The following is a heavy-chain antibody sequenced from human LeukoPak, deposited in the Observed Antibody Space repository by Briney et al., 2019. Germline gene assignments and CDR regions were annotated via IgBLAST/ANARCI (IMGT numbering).Heavy chain of an antibody. CDR1: GYSFTTDY. CDR2: IYPGDSET. CDR3: ARQAYASRFDAFDI. V-gene: IGHV5-51*01. D-gene: IGHD3-22*01. Sequence: GESLKISCKGSGYSFTTDYIGWVRQMPGKGLEWMEIIYPGDSETKYSPSFQGPVTFSVDKSITTAFLQWSSLKASDTAMYYCARQAYASRFDAFDIWGQGTMVTVSS. J-gene: IGHJ3*02.